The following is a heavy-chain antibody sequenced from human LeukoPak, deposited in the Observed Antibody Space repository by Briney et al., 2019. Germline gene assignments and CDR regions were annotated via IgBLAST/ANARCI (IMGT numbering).Heavy chain of an antibody. CDR1: GFTFSSYA. V-gene: IGHV3-23*01. CDR2: ISGSGGST. Sequence: GGSLRLSCAASGFTFSSYAMSWVRQARGKGLEWVSAISGSGGSTYYADSVKGRFTISRDNSKNTLYLQMNSLRAEDTAVYYCAKDKFQGYFQHWGQGTLVTVSS. CDR3: AKDKFQGYFQH. J-gene: IGHJ1*01.